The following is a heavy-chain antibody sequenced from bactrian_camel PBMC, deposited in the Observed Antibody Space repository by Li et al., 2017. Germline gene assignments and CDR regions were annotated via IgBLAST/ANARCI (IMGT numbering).Heavy chain of an antibody. CDR1: GFTASSYA. V-gene: IGHV3S31*01. J-gene: IGHJ4*01. CDR3: AAGSRN. CDR2: INSGGGRT. Sequence: VQLVESGGGLVQPGGSLRLSCAASGFTASSYAMSWVRQAPGKGPEWVSGINSGGGRTYYANSVKGRFTISRDNAKNMLFLHMNSLKTEDTAVYYCAAGSRNWGQGTQVTVS.